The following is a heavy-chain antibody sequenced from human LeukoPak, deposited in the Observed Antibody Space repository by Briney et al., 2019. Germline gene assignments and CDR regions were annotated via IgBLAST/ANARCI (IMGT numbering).Heavy chain of an antibody. V-gene: IGHV6-1*01. CDR1: GDSASSKSAS. D-gene: IGHD1-26*01. J-gene: IGHJ4*02. Sequence: SQTLSLTCAISGDSASSKSASWNWIRQSPSRGLEWLGRTYSRSKWFNDYALSVKSRISVNPDTSKNQFSLHLSSVTPDDTAVYYCARGTGSLDYWGQGTLVTVSS. CDR2: TYSRSKWFN. CDR3: ARGTGSLDY.